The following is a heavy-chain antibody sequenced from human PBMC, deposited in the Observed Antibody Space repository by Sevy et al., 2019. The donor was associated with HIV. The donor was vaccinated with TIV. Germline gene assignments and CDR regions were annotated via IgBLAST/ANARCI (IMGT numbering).Heavy chain of an antibody. CDR1: GFSFSSYA. CDR2: ISSNGGST. CDR3: AREGVGGYSYSLDY. D-gene: IGHD5-18*01. V-gene: IGHV3-64*02. J-gene: IGHJ4*02. Sequence: GGSLRLSCAASGFSFSSYALHWVRQAPGKGLEYVSAISSNGGSTYYADSVKGRFTISRDNSKNTLYLQMGSLRAEDRAVYYWAREGVGGYSYSLDYWGQGTLVTVSS.